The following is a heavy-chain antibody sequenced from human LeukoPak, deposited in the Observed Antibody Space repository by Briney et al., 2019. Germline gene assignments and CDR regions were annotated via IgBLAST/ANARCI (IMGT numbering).Heavy chain of an antibody. V-gene: IGHV4-34*01. CDR3: ARRIYITMIVVVIDRYAFDI. D-gene: IGHD3-22*01. CDR1: GGSFSGYY. CDR2: INHSGST. Sequence: KSSETLSLTCAVYGGSFSGYYWSWIRQPPGKGLEWIGEINHSGSTNYNPSLKSRVTISVDTSKNQFSLKLSSVTAADTAVYYCARRIYITMIVVVIDRYAFDIWGQGTMVTVSS. J-gene: IGHJ3*02.